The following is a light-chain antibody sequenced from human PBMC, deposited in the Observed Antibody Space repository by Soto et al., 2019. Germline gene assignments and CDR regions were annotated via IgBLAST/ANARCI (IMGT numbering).Light chain of an antibody. V-gene: IGKV3-15*01. J-gene: IGKJ1*01. Sequence: EIVMTQSPATLSVSPGERATLSCRASQSVSSNLAWYQPKPGQAPRLLIYGASTRATGIPARFSGSGSGTEFTLTISSLQSEDFAVYYCQQYNNWGTFGQGTKVELK. CDR1: QSVSSN. CDR2: GAS. CDR3: QQYNNWGT.